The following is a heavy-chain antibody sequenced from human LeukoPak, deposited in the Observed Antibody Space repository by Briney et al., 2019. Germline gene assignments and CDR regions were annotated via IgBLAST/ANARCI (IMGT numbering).Heavy chain of an antibody. CDR3: ARSRYWSEYYFDY. D-gene: IGHD3-3*01. J-gene: IGHJ4*02. V-gene: IGHV4-39*07. Sequence: SETLSLTCTVSGGSISSSSHYWGWIRQPPGKGLEWIGSISYSGSTYYNPSLESRVTILVDTSKNLFSLKLSSVTAADTAVYYCARSRYWSEYYFDYWGQGTLVTVSS. CDR1: GGSISSSSHY. CDR2: ISYSGST.